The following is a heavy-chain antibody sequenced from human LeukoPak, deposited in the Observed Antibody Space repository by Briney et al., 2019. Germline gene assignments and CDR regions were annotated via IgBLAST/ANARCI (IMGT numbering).Heavy chain of an antibody. CDR1: GFTFGDDA. Sequence: PGRSLRLSCTASGFTFGDDAMSWVRQAPGKGKEWVGFIRSKAYGGTTEYAASVKGRFTISRDDSKSIAYLQMNSLKTEDTAVYYCTIGVFPNYWGQGTLVTVSS. V-gene: IGHV3-49*04. J-gene: IGHJ4*02. CDR2: IRSKAYGGTT. CDR3: TIGVFPNY. D-gene: IGHD2-21*01.